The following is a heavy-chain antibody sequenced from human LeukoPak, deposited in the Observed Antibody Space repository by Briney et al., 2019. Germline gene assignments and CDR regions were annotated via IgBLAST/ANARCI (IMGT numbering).Heavy chain of an antibody. Sequence: GGSLRLSCAASGFTFSSYSMNWVRQAPGKGLEWVSSISSSSSSYIYYADSVKGRFTISRDNAKNSLYLQMNSLRAEDTAVYYCARDKDIVVVVAATYYYYYYMDVWGKGTTVTISS. D-gene: IGHD2-15*01. CDR3: ARDKDIVVVVAATYYYYYYMDV. J-gene: IGHJ6*03. CDR1: GFTFSSYS. CDR2: ISSSSSSYI. V-gene: IGHV3-21*01.